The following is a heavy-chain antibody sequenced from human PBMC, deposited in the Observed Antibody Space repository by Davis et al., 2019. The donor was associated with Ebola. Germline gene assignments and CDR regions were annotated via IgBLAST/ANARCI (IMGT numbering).Heavy chain of an antibody. Sequence: PSETLSLTCTVSSGSVSSGSHRWSWIRRSPEKGLEWIAYVHYSGSTNYNPSLKSRVIMSVDMSKNQLSLNLSAVTAADTAVYYCARNGGADAFDIWGQGTMVTVSS. J-gene: IGHJ3*02. CDR2: VHYSGST. D-gene: IGHD3-16*01. CDR1: SGSVSSGSHR. V-gene: IGHV4-61*01. CDR3: ARNGGADAFDI.